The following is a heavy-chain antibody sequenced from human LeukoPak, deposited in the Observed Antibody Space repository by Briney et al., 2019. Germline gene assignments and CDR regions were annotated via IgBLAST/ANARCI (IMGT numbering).Heavy chain of an antibody. CDR3: ARRGRVDYVGPQSYFDH. CDR1: GYDFSIHW. CDR2: IYPDDSDT. Sequence: GESLKISCRGSGYDFSIHWIAWVRQMPRKGLEWVGIIYPDDSDTTYSPSFQGQITISADKSISSAYLHLSGLKASDTATYFCARRGRVDYVGPQSYFDHWGQGSLVTVSS. J-gene: IGHJ4*02. V-gene: IGHV5-51*01. D-gene: IGHD3/OR15-3a*01.